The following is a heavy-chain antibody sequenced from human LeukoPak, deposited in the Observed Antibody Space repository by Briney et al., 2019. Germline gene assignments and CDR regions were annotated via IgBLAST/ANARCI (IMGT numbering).Heavy chain of an antibody. CDR1: GFTLNKYW. CDR3: ARDAYTTTSNWLDP. Sequence: GGSLRLSCEASGFTLNKYWMHWVRPAPGKGRVWVSRITGDGSDIAYADSVKGRFTVSRDDAKNTLFLQMTSLRVEDTAIYYCARDAYTTTSNWLDPWGQGTLVTVSS. J-gene: IGHJ5*02. V-gene: IGHV3-74*01. CDR2: ITGDGSDI. D-gene: IGHD4-17*01.